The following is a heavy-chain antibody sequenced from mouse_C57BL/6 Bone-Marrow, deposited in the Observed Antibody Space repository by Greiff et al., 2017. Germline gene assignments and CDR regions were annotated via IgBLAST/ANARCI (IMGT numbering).Heavy chain of an antibody. Sequence: LEESGAELARPGASVKLSCKASGYTFTSYGLSWVKQRTGQGLEWIGEIYPRSGNTYYNEKFKGKATLTADKSSSTAYMELRSLTSEDSAVYFCARRGSYYFDYWGQGTTLTVSS. CDR2: IYPRSGNT. J-gene: IGHJ2*01. V-gene: IGHV1-81*01. CDR1: GYTFTSYG. CDR3: ARRGSYYFDY.